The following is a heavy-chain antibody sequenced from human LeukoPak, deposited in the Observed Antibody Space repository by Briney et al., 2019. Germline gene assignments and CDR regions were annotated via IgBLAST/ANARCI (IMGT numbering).Heavy chain of an antibody. J-gene: IGHJ4*02. CDR1: GFTFSSYA. CDR3: VCDSSGYYYDY. D-gene: IGHD3-22*01. V-gene: IGHV3-33*08. Sequence: QPGRSLRLSCAASGFTFSSYAMHWVRQAPGKGLEWVAVIWYDGSNKYYADSVKGRFTISRDNSKNTLYLQMNSLRAEDTAVYYCVCDSSGYYYDYWGQGTLVTVSS. CDR2: IWYDGSNK.